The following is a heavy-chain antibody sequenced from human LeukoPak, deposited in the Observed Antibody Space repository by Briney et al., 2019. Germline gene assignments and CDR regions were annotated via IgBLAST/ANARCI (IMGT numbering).Heavy chain of an antibody. CDR1: GGSISSYY. V-gene: IGHV4-4*07. CDR3: ARDSGRYSDPFYFDY. Sequence: PSETLSLTCTVSGGSISSYYWNWIWQPTGKGLEWIGRIHASGSTNYNPSLKGRVTMSVDTSKNQFSLKLSSVTAADTAAYYCARDSGRYSDPFYFDYWGQGTLVTVSS. J-gene: IGHJ4*02. CDR2: IHASGST. D-gene: IGHD1-26*01.